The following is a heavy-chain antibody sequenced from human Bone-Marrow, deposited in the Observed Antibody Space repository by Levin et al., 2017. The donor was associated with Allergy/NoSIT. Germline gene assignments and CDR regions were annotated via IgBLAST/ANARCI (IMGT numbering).Heavy chain of an antibody. CDR2: ISWNSGSI. Sequence: PGGSLRLSCAASGFTFDDYAMHWVRQAPGKGLEWVSGISWNSGSIGYADSVKGRFTISRDNAKNSLYLQMNSLRAEDTALYYCAKDIYDSSGYRLPGDYWGQGTLVTVSS. J-gene: IGHJ4*02. CDR1: GFTFDDYA. V-gene: IGHV3-9*01. CDR3: AKDIYDSSGYRLPGDY. D-gene: IGHD3-22*01.